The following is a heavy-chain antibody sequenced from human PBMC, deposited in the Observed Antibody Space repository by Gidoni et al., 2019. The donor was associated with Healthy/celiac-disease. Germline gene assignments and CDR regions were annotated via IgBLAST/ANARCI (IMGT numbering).Heavy chain of an antibody. V-gene: IGHV5-51*01. J-gene: IGHJ6*02. Sequence: EVQLVQSGAEVKKPGESLKISCRGSGYRFTSYWIGWVRQMPGKGLEWMGIISPGDSDTRYSPSFQGQVTISADKSISTAYLQWSSLKASDTAMYYCATQGYSSSSFYYGMDVWGQGTTVTVSS. CDR2: ISPGDSDT. CDR1: GYRFTSYW. CDR3: ATQGYSSSSFYYGMDV. D-gene: IGHD6-13*01.